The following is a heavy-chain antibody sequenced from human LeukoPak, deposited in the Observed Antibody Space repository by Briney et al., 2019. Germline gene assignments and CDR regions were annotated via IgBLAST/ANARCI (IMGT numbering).Heavy chain of an antibody. J-gene: IGHJ4*02. CDR2: IYHSGST. CDR3: ARFPYDYGDYALDY. CDR1: VYSISSGYY. Sequence: SETLSLTCTVSVYSISSGYYWGWIRQPPGKGLEWIGSIYHSGSTYYNPSLKSRVTISVDTSKNQFSLKLSSVTAADTAVYYCARFPYDYGDYALDYWGQGTLVTVSS. V-gene: IGHV4-38-2*02. D-gene: IGHD4-17*01.